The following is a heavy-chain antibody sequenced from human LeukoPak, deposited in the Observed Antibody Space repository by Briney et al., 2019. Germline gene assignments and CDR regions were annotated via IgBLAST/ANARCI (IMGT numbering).Heavy chain of an antibody. CDR1: GGSISNTNYY. CDR3: AREEYSSDWYGHDS. Sequence: PSETLSLTCSVSGGSISNTNYYWAWIRQFPGRGLEWIGSIYYTGTTFDNPSLKSRVTLSVDTSKNQFSLRLTSVTAADTAFYYCAREEYSSDWYGHDSWGQGTLVTVSS. J-gene: IGHJ4*02. D-gene: IGHD6-13*01. CDR2: IYYTGTT. V-gene: IGHV4-39*07.